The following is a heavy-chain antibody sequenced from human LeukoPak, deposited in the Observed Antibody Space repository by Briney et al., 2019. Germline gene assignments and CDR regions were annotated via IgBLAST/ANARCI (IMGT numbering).Heavy chain of an antibody. CDR2: IYHSGST. V-gene: IGHV4-59*11. Sequence: SETLSLTCTVSGGSISSHYWSWIRQPPGKGLEWIGYIYHSGSTNYNPSLKSRVTISVDTSKNQFSLKLSSVTAADTAVYYCARDSSVRGDFDYWGQGTLVTVSS. D-gene: IGHD3-10*01. CDR1: GGSISSHY. J-gene: IGHJ4*02. CDR3: ARDSSVRGDFDY.